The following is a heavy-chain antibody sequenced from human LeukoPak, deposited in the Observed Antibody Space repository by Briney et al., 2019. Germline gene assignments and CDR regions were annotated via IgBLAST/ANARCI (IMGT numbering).Heavy chain of an antibody. CDR2: IYYSGST. CDR3: ASASREYFDY. D-gene: IGHD1-26*01. V-gene: IGHV4-59*01. J-gene: IGHJ4*02. Sequence: SETLSLTCTVSGVSISSYYWSWIRQPPGKGLEWSGYIYYSGSTNYNPSLKSRITISVDTSKNQFSLKLSSVTAADTAVYYCASASREYFDYWGQGTLVTASS. CDR1: GVSISSYY.